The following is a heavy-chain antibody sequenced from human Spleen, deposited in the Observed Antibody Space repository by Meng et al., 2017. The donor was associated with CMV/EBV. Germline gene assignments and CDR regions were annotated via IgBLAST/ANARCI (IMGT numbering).Heavy chain of an antibody. D-gene: IGHD2-2*02. CDR3: ARGQVPAAINYYYYYGMDV. Sequence: SETLSLTCTVSGGSISSYYWSWIRQPPGKGLEWIGYIYYSGSTNYNPSLKSRVTISVDTSKNQFSLKLSSVTAADTAVYYCARGQVPAAINYYYYYGMDVWGQGTTVTVSS. CDR1: GGSISSYY. V-gene: IGHV4-59*01. J-gene: IGHJ6*02. CDR2: IYYSGST.